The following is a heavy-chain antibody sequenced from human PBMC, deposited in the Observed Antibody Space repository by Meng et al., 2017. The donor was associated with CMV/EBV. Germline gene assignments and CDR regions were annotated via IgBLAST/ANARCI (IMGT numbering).Heavy chain of an antibody. V-gene: IGHV1-2*02. J-gene: IGHJ4*02. CDR1: GYTFTGYY. D-gene: IGHD1-26*01. CDR2: INPNSGGT. CDR3: ARALKRGIVGAAFDY. Sequence: ASVKVSCKASGYTFTGYYMHWVRQASGQGLEWMGWINPNSGGTNYAQKFQGRVTMTRDTSISTAYMELSRLRSDDTAVYYCARALKRGIVGAAFDYWGQGTLVTVSS.